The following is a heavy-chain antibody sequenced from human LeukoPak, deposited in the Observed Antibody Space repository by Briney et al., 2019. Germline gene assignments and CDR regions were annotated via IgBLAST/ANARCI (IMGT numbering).Heavy chain of an antibody. CDR2: INSDGSST. CDR1: GFTFSSYW. CDR3: ARGGQYSSGWYGL. Sequence: PGGSLRLSCAASGFTFSSYWMYWVRQAPGKGLVWVSRINSDGSSTNYADSVKGRFTISRDNAKNTLYLQMNSLRDEDSAVYYCARGGQYSSGWYGLWGLGTLVTVSS. D-gene: IGHD6-19*01. J-gene: IGHJ4*02. V-gene: IGHV3-74*01.